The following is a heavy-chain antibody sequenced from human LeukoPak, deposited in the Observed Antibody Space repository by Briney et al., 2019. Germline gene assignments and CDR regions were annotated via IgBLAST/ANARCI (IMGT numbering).Heavy chain of an antibody. CDR3: ARHTRGLGATINFYGMDV. Sequence: SETLSHTCTVSGGSISSYYWSWIRQPPGKGLEWIGYIYYSRTTNYNPSLKSRVTISVDTSKNQFSLKVSSVTAADTAVYYCARHTRGLGATINFYGMDVWGQGTTVTVSS. CDR2: IYYSRTT. J-gene: IGHJ6*02. CDR1: GGSISSYY. V-gene: IGHV4-59*08. D-gene: IGHD1-26*01.